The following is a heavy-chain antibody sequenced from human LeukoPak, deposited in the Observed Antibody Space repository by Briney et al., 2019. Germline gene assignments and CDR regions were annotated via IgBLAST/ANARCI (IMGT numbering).Heavy chain of an antibody. CDR1: GFTVSSNY. V-gene: IGHV3-53*01. J-gene: IGHJ1*01. D-gene: IGHD4-17*01. Sequence: GGSLRLSCAASGFTVSSNYMSWVRQAPGKGLEWVSVIYSGGSTYYADSVKGRFTISRDNSKNTLYLQMNSLRAEDTAVYYCARDYGDIYFQHWGQGTLVTVSS. CDR2: IYSGGST. CDR3: ARDYGDIYFQH.